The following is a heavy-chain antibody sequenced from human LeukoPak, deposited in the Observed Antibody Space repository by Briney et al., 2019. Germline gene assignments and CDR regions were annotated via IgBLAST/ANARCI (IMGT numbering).Heavy chain of an antibody. V-gene: IGHV3-7*01. J-gene: IGHJ5*02. D-gene: IGHD3-10*01. CDR2: IKQDGSEK. CDR3: AREGSGSYYNPNWFDP. Sequence: GGSLRLSCAASGFTFSSYWMSWVRQAPGKGLEWVANIKQDGSEKYYEDSVKGRFTISRGNAKNSLYLQMNSLRAEDTAVCYCAREGSGSYYNPNWFDPWGQGTLVTVSS. CDR1: GFTFSSYW.